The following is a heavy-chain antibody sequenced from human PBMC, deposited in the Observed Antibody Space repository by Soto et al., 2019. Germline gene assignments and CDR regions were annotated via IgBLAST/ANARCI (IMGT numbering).Heavy chain of an antibody. CDR2: INAGSGNT. CDR1: GYTFTIYA. D-gene: IGHD1-1*01. V-gene: IGHV1-3*05. Sequence: QVQLVQSGAEEKKPGASVKASCKASGYTFTIYAMHWVRQAPGQRLEWMGWINAGSGNTKYSQKFQGRVPITRDTSASTAYMELSRLRSEDTAVYYWARVSDHWNEDVWGQGTTVTVSS. J-gene: IGHJ6*02. CDR3: ARVSDHWNEDV.